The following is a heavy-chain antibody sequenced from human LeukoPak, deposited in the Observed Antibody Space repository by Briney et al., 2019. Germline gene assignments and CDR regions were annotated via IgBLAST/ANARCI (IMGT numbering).Heavy chain of an antibody. CDR3: ARDLSSSWYHAFDI. CDR2: IHYSGSA. J-gene: IGHJ3*02. V-gene: IGHV4-59*01. CDR1: GGSISTYY. D-gene: IGHD6-13*01. Sequence: PSETLSLTCTVSGGSISTYYWSWIRQPPGKGLEWIGYIHYSGSAIYSPSLKSRVTISVDTSKNQFSLRLSSMTAADTAVYYCARDLSSSWYHAFDIWGQGTMVTVSS.